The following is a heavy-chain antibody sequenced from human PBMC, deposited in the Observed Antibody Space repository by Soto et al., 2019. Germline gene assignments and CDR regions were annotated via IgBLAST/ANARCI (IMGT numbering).Heavy chain of an antibody. D-gene: IGHD2-8*01. V-gene: IGHV3-23*01. Sequence: GSLRLSCAASGFTFSSYAMSWVRQAPGKGLEWVSAISGSGGSTYYADSVKGRFTISRDNSKNTLYLQMNSLRAEDTAVYYCAKGTDGVHVDYYYYSYMDVWGKGTTVTVSS. CDR3: AKGTDGVHVDYYYYSYMDV. CDR1: GFTFSSYA. CDR2: ISGSGGST. J-gene: IGHJ6*03.